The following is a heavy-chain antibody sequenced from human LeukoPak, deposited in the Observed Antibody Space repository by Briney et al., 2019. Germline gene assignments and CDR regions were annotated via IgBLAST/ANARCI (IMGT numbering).Heavy chain of an antibody. D-gene: IGHD6-13*01. J-gene: IGHJ6*03. Sequence: GGSLRLSCAASGFTFSSYAMSWVRQAPGKGLEGVAFIRYDGNNKYYEDSVKGRFTISIDNSKNTLYLQMNSLRAEDTAVYYCARDMGRGLYSSSWYGDYYYYMDVWGKGTTVTVSS. CDR1: GFTFSSYA. V-gene: IGHV3-30*02. CDR2: IRYDGNNK. CDR3: ARDMGRGLYSSSWYGDYYYYMDV.